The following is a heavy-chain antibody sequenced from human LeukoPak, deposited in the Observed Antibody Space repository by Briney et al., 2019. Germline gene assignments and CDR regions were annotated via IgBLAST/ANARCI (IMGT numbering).Heavy chain of an antibody. D-gene: IGHD1-1*01. CDR3: ARDLDG. CDR2: ISYDGSNK. CDR1: GFTFSSYA. Sequence: GGSLRLSCAASGFTFSSYAMHWVRQAPGKGLEWVAVISYDGSNKYYADSVKGRFTISRDNSKNTLYLQMYSLRAEDTAVYYCARDLDGWGQGTLVTVSS. J-gene: IGHJ4*02. V-gene: IGHV3-30*04.